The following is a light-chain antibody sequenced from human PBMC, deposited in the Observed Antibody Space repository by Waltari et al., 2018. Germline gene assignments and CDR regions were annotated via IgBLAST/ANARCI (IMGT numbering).Light chain of an antibody. CDR1: SSDVGGYNY. V-gene: IGLV2-14*01. Sequence: QSALTQPASVSGSPGQSIPISCTGTSSDVGGYNYVSWYQQHPGKAPKRMIYDVSKRPSGVSNRFSGSKSGNTASLTISGLQAEDEADYYCSSYTSSSNVVFGGGTKLTVL. CDR2: DVS. CDR3: SSYTSSSNVV. J-gene: IGLJ2*01.